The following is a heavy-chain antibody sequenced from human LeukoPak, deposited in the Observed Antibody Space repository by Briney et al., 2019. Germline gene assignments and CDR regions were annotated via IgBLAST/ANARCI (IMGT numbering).Heavy chain of an antibody. J-gene: IGHJ4*02. CDR2: ISAYNGNT. V-gene: IGHV1-18*01. D-gene: IGHD3-10*01. Sequence: ASVKVSCKASGYTFTSFGISWVRQAPGQGLEWMGWISAYNGNTNYVQKFQGRVTITADKSTSTAYMELSSLRSEDTAVYYCAREISDSFDYWGQGTLVSVSS. CDR3: AREISDSFDY. CDR1: GYTFTSFG.